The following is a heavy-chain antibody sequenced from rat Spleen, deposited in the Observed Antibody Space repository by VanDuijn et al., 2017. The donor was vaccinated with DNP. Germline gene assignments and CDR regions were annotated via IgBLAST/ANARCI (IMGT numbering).Heavy chain of an antibody. V-gene: IGHV3-3*01. J-gene: IGHJ3*01. D-gene: IGHD1-5*01. CDR3: ARLGTQGFAY. CDR1: GYSITSGYR. Sequence: EVQLQESGPGLVKPSQSLSLTCSVTGYSITSGYRWNWIRKFPGNKMEWMGYISYSDKTNYNPSLKSRISITRDTSKNQFFLQVNSVTTEDTATYYCARLGTQGFAYWGQGTLVTVSS. CDR2: ISYSDKT.